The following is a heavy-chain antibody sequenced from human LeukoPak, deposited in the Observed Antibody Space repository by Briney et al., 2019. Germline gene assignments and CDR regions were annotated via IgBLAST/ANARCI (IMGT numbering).Heavy chain of an antibody. CDR1: GYSFNTYW. CDR2: IYPGDSDT. J-gene: IGHJ4*02. CDR3: ARIASYATGRYFLDY. D-gene: IGHD2-2*01. Sequence: GEFLKISCKGSGYSFNTYWIAWVRQMPGKGLEWMGIIYPGDSDTRNSPSFQGQVTISADKSISIAYLQWSSLKASDTAVYYCARIASYATGRYFLDYWGQGTLVTVSS. V-gene: IGHV5-51*01.